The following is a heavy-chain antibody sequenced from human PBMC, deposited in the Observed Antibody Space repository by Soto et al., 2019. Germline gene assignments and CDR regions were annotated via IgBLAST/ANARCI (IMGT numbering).Heavy chain of an antibody. CDR2: ISGSGGST. CDR3: AKYANTYYDILTGYTGGLLDY. J-gene: IGHJ4*02. V-gene: IGHV3-23*01. D-gene: IGHD3-9*01. Sequence: GGSLRLSCAASGFTFSSYAMSWVRQAPGKGLEWVSAISGSGGSTYYADSVKGRFTISRDNSKNTLYLQMNSLRAEETAVYYCAKYANTYYDILTGYTGGLLDYWGQGTLVTVSS. CDR1: GFTFSSYA.